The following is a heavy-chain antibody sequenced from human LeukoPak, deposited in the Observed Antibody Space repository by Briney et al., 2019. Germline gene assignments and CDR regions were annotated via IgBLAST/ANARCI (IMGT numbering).Heavy chain of an antibody. CDR3: ASPTLYGGNSGLFDY. D-gene: IGHD4-23*01. CDR1: GGTFSSYA. Sequence: ASVKVSCQASGGTFSSYAISWVRQARGQGLEWMGGIIPIFGTANYAQKFQGRVTITADKSTRTAYMELSSLRSEDTAVYYCASPTLYGGNSGLFDYWGQGTLVTVSS. CDR2: IIPIFGTA. V-gene: IGHV1-69*06. J-gene: IGHJ4*02.